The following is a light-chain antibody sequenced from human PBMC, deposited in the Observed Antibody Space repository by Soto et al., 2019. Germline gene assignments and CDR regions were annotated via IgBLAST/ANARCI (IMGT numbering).Light chain of an antibody. CDR1: QSVSSTY. J-gene: IGKJ4*01. CDR2: GAS. CDR3: QQYATSPLT. V-gene: IGKV3-20*01. Sequence: EIVLTQSPGTLSLSPGERATLSCRASQSVSSTYLAWYQQKPGQAPRLLVYGASSRATGIPDRFSGSGSGTDFTLTASRLEPEDFAVYYCQQYATSPLTFGGGTKVDIK.